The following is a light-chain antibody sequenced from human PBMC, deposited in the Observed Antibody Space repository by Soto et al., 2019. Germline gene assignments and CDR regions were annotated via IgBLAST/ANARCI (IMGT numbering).Light chain of an antibody. J-gene: IGLJ1*01. Sequence: QSVLTQPPSVSGAPGQRVTISCTGSNSNIGAGFHVHWYQQLPGTAPKLPINVHSNRPSGVPDRFSGSTSASSASLAITGLQADDEAFYFCHSFDSSLNSYVFGTGTKVTVL. CDR3: HSFDSSLNSYV. CDR2: VHS. V-gene: IGLV1-40*01. CDR1: NSNIGAGFH.